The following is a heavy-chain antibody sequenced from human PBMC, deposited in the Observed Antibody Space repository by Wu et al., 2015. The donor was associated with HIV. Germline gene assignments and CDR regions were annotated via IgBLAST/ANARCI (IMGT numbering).Heavy chain of an antibody. D-gene: IGHD1-7*01. CDR2: MHPDSGNT. J-gene: IGHJ4*02. CDR3: ARGVWQELRF. Sequence: QVHLVQSGAEVKKPGASVKVSCKASGYTFTTYDINWVRQAPGHGLEWMGWMHPDSGNTGYAQKFQGRITMTRNNSITTAYMELSSLRSDDTAVYYCARGVWQELRFWGQGTLVTVSS. V-gene: IGHV1-8*01. CDR1: GYTFTTYD.